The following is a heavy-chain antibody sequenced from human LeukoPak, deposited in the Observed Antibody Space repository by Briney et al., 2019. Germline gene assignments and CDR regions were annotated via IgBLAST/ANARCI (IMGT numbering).Heavy chain of an antibody. J-gene: IGHJ6*03. CDR2: IIPIFGTA. CDR3: VLCGRSSTSCYRTNRTYYSYYYMHL. CDR1: GGTFSSYA. V-gene: IGHV1-69*05. D-gene: IGHD2-2*01. Sequence: SVTVSCKASGGTFSSYAISWVRQAPGQRVEWMGGIIPIFGTANYAQKFQGRVTITTDESPSTAYMELSSLRSEDTAVYYCVLCGRSSTSCYRTNRTYYSYYYMHLWPKKPTDPLFS.